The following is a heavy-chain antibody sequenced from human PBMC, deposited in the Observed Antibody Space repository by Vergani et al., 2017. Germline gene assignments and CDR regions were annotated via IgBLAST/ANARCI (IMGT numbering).Heavy chain of an antibody. D-gene: IGHD5-18*01. V-gene: IGHV3-9*01. J-gene: IGHJ6*03. Sequence: EVQLVESGGGLVQPGRSLRLSCAASGFTFDDYAMHWVRQAPGKGLEWVSGISWNSGSIGYADSVKGRFTISRDHAKNSLYLQMNSLRAEDTALYYCAKDTGHTAGYYYMDVWGKGTTVTVSS. CDR1: GFTFDDYA. CDR2: ISWNSGSI. CDR3: AKDTGHTAGYYYMDV.